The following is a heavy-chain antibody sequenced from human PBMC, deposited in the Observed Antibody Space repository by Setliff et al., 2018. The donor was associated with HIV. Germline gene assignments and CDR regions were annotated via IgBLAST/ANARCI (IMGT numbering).Heavy chain of an antibody. CDR1: GYTFTTCS. V-gene: IGHV1-3*04. CDR2: IHTGTGDT. Sequence: ASVKVSCKASGYTFTTCSIHWVRQAPGQRPEWMGWIHTGTGDTKYSQKFQGRVTITRDTSISTAYMELSRLTSDDTAVYYCAKDKTEGAMGHWGQGTLVTVSS. D-gene: IGHD1-26*01. CDR3: AKDKTEGAMGH. J-gene: IGHJ4*02.